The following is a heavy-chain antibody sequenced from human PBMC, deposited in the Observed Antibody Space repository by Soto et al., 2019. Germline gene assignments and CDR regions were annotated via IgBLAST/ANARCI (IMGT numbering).Heavy chain of an antibody. Sequence: QVQLVESGGGVVQPGRSLRLSGAASGFTFSSYGMHWVRQAPGKGLEWVAVISYDGSNKYYADSVKGRFTISRDNSKNTLYLQMNSLRAEDTAVYYCAKDQDSSGWYSDWGQGTLVTVSS. V-gene: IGHV3-30*18. D-gene: IGHD6-19*01. J-gene: IGHJ4*02. CDR2: ISYDGSNK. CDR3: AKDQDSSGWYSD. CDR1: GFTFSSYG.